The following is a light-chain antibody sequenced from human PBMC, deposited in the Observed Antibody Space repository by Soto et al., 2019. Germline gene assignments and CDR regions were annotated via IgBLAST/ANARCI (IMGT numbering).Light chain of an antibody. J-gene: IGLJ2*01. CDR1: SSNIGSNY. Sequence: QSVLTQPPSASGTPGQRVTISCSGSSSNIGSNYVYWYQQLPGTAPKLLIYRNNQRPSGVPDRFSGSKSGTSASLAISGLRSEDEADYYCAAWDDSLSVLFGGGTTLTVL. CDR3: AAWDDSLSVL. V-gene: IGLV1-47*01. CDR2: RNN.